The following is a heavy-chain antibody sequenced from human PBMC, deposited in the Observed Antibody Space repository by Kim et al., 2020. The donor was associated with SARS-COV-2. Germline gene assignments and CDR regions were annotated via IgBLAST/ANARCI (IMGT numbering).Heavy chain of an antibody. CDR3: TRHRSYYYGSGSHFDY. CDR2: IRSKANSYAT. V-gene: IGHV3-73*01. CDR1: GFTFSGSA. D-gene: IGHD3-10*01. Sequence: GGSLRLSCAASGFTFSGSAMHWVRQASGKGLEWVGRIRSKANSYATAYAASVKGRFTISRDDSKNTAYLQMNSLKTEDTAVYYCTRHRSYYYGSGSHFDYWGQGTLVTVSS. J-gene: IGHJ4*02.